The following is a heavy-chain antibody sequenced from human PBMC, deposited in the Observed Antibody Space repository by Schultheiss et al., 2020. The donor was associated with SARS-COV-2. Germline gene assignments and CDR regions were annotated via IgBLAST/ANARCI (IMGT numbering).Heavy chain of an antibody. CDR2: ISVRGGRA. D-gene: IGHD2-2*01. J-gene: IGHJ3*02. V-gene: IGHV3-23*01. Sequence: GGSLRLSCAASGFTISTYDMSWVRQAPGKGLEWVSGISVRGGRANYADSVKGRFTISRDNAKNTLYLQMNSLRAEDTAVYYCANHVVPAASRAPRRAFDIWGQGTMVTVSS. CDR1: GFTISTYD. CDR3: ANHVVPAASRAPRRAFDI.